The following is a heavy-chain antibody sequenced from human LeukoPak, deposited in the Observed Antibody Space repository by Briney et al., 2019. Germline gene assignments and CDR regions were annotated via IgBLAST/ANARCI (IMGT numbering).Heavy chain of an antibody. D-gene: IGHD3-22*01. Sequence: GASVKVSCKASGYTFTKYGMNWVRQAPGQGLEWMGWINTNSGNPTYAQGFTGRFVFSLDTSVSTAYLQISSLKAEDSAVYFCARMIRVPPDSSAYRNSGDDCWGQGTLVTVSS. V-gene: IGHV7-4-1*02. CDR1: GYTFTKYG. CDR3: ARMIRVPPDSSAYRNSGDDC. J-gene: IGHJ4*02. CDR2: INTNSGNP.